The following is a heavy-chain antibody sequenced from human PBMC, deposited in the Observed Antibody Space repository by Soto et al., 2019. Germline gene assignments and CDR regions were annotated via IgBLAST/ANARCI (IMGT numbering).Heavy chain of an antibody. CDR3: ARATETAMAFDY. V-gene: IGHV4-39*01. CDR2: LYYSGST. D-gene: IGHD5-18*01. CDR1: GGSISSSSYY. Sequence: QLQLQESGPGLLKPSETLALTCTVSGGSISSSSYYWGWIRQPPGKGLEWIATLYYSGSTYYNPSLKRRVTISADTSKNQFSRKLSSVTAADTAVYYCARATETAMAFDYWGQGTLVTVSS. J-gene: IGHJ4*02.